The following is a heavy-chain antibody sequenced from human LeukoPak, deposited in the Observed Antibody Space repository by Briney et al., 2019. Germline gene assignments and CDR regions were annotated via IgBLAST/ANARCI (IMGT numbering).Heavy chain of an antibody. J-gene: IGHJ4*02. CDR3: AKDRSIGTYYTFDH. D-gene: IGHD1-26*01. CDR2: ISASAAMT. Sequence: GGSLRLSCAASGFTFNDYVMTWVRQAPGKGLEWVSSISASAAMTYYADSVKGRFTVSRDNSNNRLYLHMNGLTAADTAVYYCAKDRSIGTYYTFDHWGQGALVTVSS. V-gene: IGHV3-23*01. CDR1: GFTFNDYV.